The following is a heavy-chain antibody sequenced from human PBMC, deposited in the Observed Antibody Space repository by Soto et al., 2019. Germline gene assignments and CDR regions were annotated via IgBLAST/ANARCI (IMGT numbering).Heavy chain of an antibody. CDR2: TYYRSKWYN. J-gene: IGHJ6*02. CDR1: GDSVSSNSAA. CDR3: ARSTGETFYYYYGMDV. D-gene: IGHD7-27*01. Sequence: SQTLSLTCAISGDSVSSNSAAWNWIRQSPSRGLEWLGRTYYRSKWYNDYAVSVKSRVTISVDTSKNQFSLKLSSVTAADTAVYYCARSTGETFYYYYGMDVWGQGTTVTVSS. V-gene: IGHV6-1*01.